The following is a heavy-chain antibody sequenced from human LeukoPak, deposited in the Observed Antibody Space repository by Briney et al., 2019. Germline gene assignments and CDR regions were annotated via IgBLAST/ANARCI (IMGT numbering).Heavy chain of an antibody. CDR2: IWYDGSNK. V-gene: IGHV3-33*01. CDR3: ARDPRIVGAIDI. CDR1: GFTFSSYG. Sequence: GALRLSCAASGFTFSSYGMHWVRQAPGKGLEWVAVIWYDGSNKYYADSVKGRFTISRDNSKNTLYLQMNSLRAEDTAVYYCARDPRIVGAIDIWGQGTMVTVSS. J-gene: IGHJ3*02. D-gene: IGHD1-26*01.